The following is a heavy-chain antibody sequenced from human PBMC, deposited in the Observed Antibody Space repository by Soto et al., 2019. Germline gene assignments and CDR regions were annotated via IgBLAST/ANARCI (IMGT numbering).Heavy chain of an antibody. CDR3: SRRGTGDAFDI. CDR2: IYPHSGGT. J-gene: IGHJ3*02. Sequence: QVQLVQSGAEVKKPGASVKVSCKASGYSFTGYFMHWVRQAPGQGLEWMGWIYPHSGGTNYAQKFQGRVTMTWDPSISTAYMDVSGLTSDDAAVSYCSRRGTGDAFDIWGQGTMVTVSS. V-gene: IGHV1-2*02. D-gene: IGHD2-8*02. CDR1: GYSFTGYF.